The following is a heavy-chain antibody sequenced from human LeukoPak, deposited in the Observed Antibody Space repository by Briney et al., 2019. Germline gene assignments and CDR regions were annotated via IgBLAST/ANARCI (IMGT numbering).Heavy chain of an antibody. J-gene: IGHJ4*02. CDR3: TRDLGQWLVRGIFDY. V-gene: IGHV3-49*04. CDR2: IRSKAYGGTT. Sequence: PGGSLRLSCTASGFTFGDYAMSWVRQAPGKGLEWVGFIRSKAYGGTTEYAASVKGRFTISRDDSKSIAYLQMNSLKTEDTAVYYCTRDLGQWLVRGIFDYWGQGTLVTVSS. D-gene: IGHD6-19*01. CDR1: GFTFGDYA.